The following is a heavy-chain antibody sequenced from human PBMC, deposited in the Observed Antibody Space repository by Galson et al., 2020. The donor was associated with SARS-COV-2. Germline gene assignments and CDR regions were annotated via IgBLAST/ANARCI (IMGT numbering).Heavy chain of an antibody. V-gene: IGHV4-38-2*02. CDR1: GYSISSGYF. CDR3: ATYSVVLVAPTPLRADY. Sequence: SETLSLTCTVSGYSISSGYFWGWIRQPPGKGLEWKGSIYHSGSTYYNPSLKSRVTISVDTSKNQFSLKLSSVTAADTAVYYCATYSVVLVAPTPLRADYWGQGTLVTVSS. J-gene: IGHJ4*02. CDR2: IYHSGST. D-gene: IGHD2-15*01.